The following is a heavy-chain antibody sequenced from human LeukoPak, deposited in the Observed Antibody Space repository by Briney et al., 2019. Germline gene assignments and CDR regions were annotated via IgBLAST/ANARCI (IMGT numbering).Heavy chain of an antibody. Sequence: ASVKVSCKASGYTFNAYYMYWVRQAPGQGLEWMGWINPNSGGTNYAQKFQGRVTMTRDTSISTAYMELSRLRSDDTAVYYCASRYYYDSSGLPNDAFDIWGQGTMVTVSS. CDR1: GYTFNAYY. D-gene: IGHD3-22*01. V-gene: IGHV1-2*02. CDR2: INPNSGGT. CDR3: ASRYYYDSSGLPNDAFDI. J-gene: IGHJ3*02.